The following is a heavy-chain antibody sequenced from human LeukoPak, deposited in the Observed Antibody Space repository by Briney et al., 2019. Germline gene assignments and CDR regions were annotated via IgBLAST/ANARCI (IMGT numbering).Heavy chain of an antibody. J-gene: IGHJ4*02. CDR3: AKDMNYVPETTALDY. CDR2: ISGSGGST. V-gene: IGHV3-23*01. Sequence: GGSLRLSCAASGFTFSSYAMSWVRQAPGKGLEWVSAISGSGGSTYYADSVKGRVTISRNNSKNTLYLQMNSLRAEDTAVYYCAKDMNYVPETTALDYWGQGTLVTVSS. CDR1: GFTFSSYA. D-gene: IGHD1-7*01.